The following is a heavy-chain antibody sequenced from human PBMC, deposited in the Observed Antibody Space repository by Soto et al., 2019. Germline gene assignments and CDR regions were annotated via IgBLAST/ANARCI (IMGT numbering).Heavy chain of an antibody. CDR2: ISAYNGNT. CDR3: ARTYVVVVAATYGDY. D-gene: IGHD2-15*01. V-gene: IGHV1-18*01. J-gene: IGHJ4*02. CDR1: GYTFTSYG. Sequence: ASVKVSCKASGYTFTSYGISWVRQAPGQGLEWMGWISAYNGNTNYAQKLQGRVTMTTDTSTSTAYMELRSLRSDDTAVYYCARTYVVVVAATYGDYWGQGTLVTVSS.